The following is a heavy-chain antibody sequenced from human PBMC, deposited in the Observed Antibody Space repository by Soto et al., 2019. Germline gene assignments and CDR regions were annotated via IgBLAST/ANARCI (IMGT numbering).Heavy chain of an antibody. CDR3: ARVGYCSSTPCWPIGYFEY. Sequence: PSETLSLTCTVSGGSISGYYWSWIRQPPGKGLEWIGYIYYSGSTNYNPSLKSRVTISVDTSKNQFSLKLSSVTAADTAVYYCARVGYCSSTPCWPIGYFEYWGQGTLVTVSS. D-gene: IGHD2-2*01. J-gene: IGHJ4*02. CDR1: GGSISGYY. V-gene: IGHV4-59*01. CDR2: IYYSGST.